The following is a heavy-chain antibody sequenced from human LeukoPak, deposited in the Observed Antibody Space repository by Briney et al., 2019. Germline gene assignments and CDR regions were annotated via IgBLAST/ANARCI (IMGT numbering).Heavy chain of an antibody. D-gene: IGHD2-15*01. J-gene: IGHJ4*02. CDR2: ISGSGGST. CDR3: AKSILVVVAATRPGYYFDY. CDR1: GFTFSSYA. Sequence: PGGSLRLSCAASGFTFSSYAMSWVRQAPGKGLEWVSAISGSGGSTYYADSVKGRFTISRGNSKNTLYLQMNSLRAEDTAVYYCAKSILVVVAATRPGYYFDYWGQGTLVTVS. V-gene: IGHV3-23*01.